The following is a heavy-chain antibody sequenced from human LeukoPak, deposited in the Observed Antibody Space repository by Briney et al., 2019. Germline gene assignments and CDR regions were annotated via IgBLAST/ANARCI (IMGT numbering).Heavy chain of an antibody. CDR2: ISGSGGST. Sequence: GGSLRLSCAASGFTFSSYAMSWVRQAPGKGLEWVSAISGSGGSTYYADSVKGRFTISRDNSKNTLYLQMNSLRAEDTAVYYCAKVPSFITMIVVVAPDYRGQGTLVTVSS. V-gene: IGHV3-23*01. CDR1: GFTFSSYA. D-gene: IGHD3-22*01. CDR3: AKVPSFITMIVVVAPDY. J-gene: IGHJ4*02.